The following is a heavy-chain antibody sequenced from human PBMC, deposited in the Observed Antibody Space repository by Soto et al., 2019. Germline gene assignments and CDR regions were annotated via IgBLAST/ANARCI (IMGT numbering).Heavy chain of an antibody. CDR2: ISGYNGNT. V-gene: IGHV1-18*04. Sequence: ASVKVSWKASGYTFTSYGISWVRKAPGQGLEWMGWISGYNGNTNYAKKFQGRVTMTTDTSTSTAYMELRSLRSDDTAVYYCARDPRDYYDSSGYRFDPWGQGTLVTVSS. CDR1: GYTFTSYG. CDR3: ARDPRDYYDSSGYRFDP. D-gene: IGHD3-22*01. J-gene: IGHJ5*02.